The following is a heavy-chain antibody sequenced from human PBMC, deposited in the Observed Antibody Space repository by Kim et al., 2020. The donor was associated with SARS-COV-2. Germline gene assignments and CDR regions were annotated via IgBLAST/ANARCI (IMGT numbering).Heavy chain of an antibody. CDR2: IHFNSEII. D-gene: IGHD3-22*01. V-gene: IGHV3-48*02. Sequence: GGSLRLSCAASGFTFNTYSMNWVRQAPGKXXEXXSXIHFNSEIIXYAXSXKGXFIIXRDNGKNSLSLQMHSLRDEXXVMXXCVRVRGXGXSNEIFEYWGQGTLV. CDR1: GFTFNTYS. CDR3: VRVRGXGXSNEIFEY. J-gene: IGHJ4*02.